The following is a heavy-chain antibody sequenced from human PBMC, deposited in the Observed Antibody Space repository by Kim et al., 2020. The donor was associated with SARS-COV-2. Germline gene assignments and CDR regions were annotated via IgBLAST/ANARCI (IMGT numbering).Heavy chain of an antibody. CDR3: ARRGGEILILDYYYGMDV. CDR2: ISYDGSNK. J-gene: IGHJ6*02. D-gene: IGHD3-9*01. CDR1: GFTFSSYA. V-gene: IGHV3-30*04. Sequence: GGSLRLSCAASGFTFSSYAMHWVRQAPGKGLEWVAVISYDGSNKYYADSVKGRFTISRDNSKNTLYLQMNSLRAEDTAVYYCARRGGEILILDYYYGMDVWGQGTTVTVSS.